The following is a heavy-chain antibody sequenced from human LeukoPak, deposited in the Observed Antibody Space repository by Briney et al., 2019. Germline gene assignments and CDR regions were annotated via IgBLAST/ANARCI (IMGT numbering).Heavy chain of an antibody. D-gene: IGHD4-23*01. V-gene: IGHV3-23*01. CDR2: ISGSGGST. CDR1: GFTFSSYA. Sequence: VQPGGSLRLSCAASGFTFSSYAMSWVRQAPGKGLEWVSAISGSGGSTYYADPVKGRFTISRDNSKNTLYLQMNSLRAEDTAVYYCARAVSGNSYSNYFDYWGQGTLVTVSS. CDR3: ARAVSGNSYSNYFDY. J-gene: IGHJ4*02.